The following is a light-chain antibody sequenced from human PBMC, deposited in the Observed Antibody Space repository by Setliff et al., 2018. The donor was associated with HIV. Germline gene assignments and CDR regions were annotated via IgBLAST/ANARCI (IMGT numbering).Light chain of an antibody. CDR2: EVR. CDR1: SSDVGGYNY. J-gene: IGLJ1*01. Sequence: LAQPASVSGSPGQSITISCTGTSSDVGGYNYVSWYQQHPGKAPKLIIYEVRNRPSGISNRFSGSKSGNTASLTISGLQAEDEGDYYCSSYAITNTLLFGTGTKVTVL. V-gene: IGLV2-14*01. CDR3: SSYAITNTLL.